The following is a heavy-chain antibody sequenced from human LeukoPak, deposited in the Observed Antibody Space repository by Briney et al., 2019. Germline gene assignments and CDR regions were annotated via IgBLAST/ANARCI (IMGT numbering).Heavy chain of an antibody. J-gene: IGHJ4*02. Sequence: PGGSLRLSCAASGFTFSNAWMSWVRQAPGKGLEWVGRVKSKTDGGTTVYAAPVKGRFTISRDDSINTLYLQMNSLKTEDTAVYYCTTGPGWDDILTGYYYFDYWGQGTLVTVSS. D-gene: IGHD3-9*01. V-gene: IGHV3-15*01. CDR3: TTGPGWDDILTGYYYFDY. CDR2: VKSKTDGGTT. CDR1: GFTFSNAW.